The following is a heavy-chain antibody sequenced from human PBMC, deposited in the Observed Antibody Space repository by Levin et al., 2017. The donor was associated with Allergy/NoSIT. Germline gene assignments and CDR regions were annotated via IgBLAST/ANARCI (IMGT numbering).Heavy chain of an antibody. J-gene: IGHJ6*02. CDR2: ISGSGGGT. CDR3: AKSDGGTIRPQDV. CDR1: GFTFNNYA. Sequence: GGSLRLSCVASGFTFNNYAMSWVRQAPGKGLEWVSVISGSGGGTFYADSVKGRFTISRDNSKNTLYLQMNSLRAEDTAVYYCAKSDGGTIRPQDVWGQGTTVTVSS. V-gene: IGHV3-23*01. D-gene: IGHD2-2*01.